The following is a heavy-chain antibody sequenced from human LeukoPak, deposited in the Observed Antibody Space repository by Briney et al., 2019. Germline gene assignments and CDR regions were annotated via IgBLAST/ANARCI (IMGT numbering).Heavy chain of an antibody. V-gene: IGHV3-23*01. J-gene: IGHJ3*02. Sequence: PGGSLRLSCAASGFTFSSYGMSWVRQAPGKGLEWVSAISGSGGSTYYADSVKGRFTISRDNSKNTLYLQMNSLRAEDTAVYYCAKDLTYSGSYYGSAFDIWGQGTMVTVSS. CDR2: ISGSGGST. CDR1: GFTFSSYG. D-gene: IGHD1-26*01. CDR3: AKDLTYSGSYYGSAFDI.